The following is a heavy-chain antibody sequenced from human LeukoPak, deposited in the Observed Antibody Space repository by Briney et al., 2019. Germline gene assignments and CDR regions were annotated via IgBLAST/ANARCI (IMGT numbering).Heavy chain of an antibody. CDR2: IYHSGST. CDR3: ARLSYDYVWGSYRYDAYFDY. J-gene: IGHJ4*02. Sequence: SETLSLTCAVSGYSISSGYYWGWIRQPPGKGLEWIGSIYHSGSTYYNPSLKSRVTISVGTSKNQFSLKLSSVTAADTAVYYCARLSYDYVWGSYRYDAYFDYWGQGTLVTVSS. CDR1: GYSISSGYY. V-gene: IGHV4-38-2*01. D-gene: IGHD3-16*02.